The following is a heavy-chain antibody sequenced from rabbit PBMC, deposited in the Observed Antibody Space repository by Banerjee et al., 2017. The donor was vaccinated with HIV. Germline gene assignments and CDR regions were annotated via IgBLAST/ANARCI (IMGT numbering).Heavy chain of an antibody. D-gene: IGHD6-1*01. Sequence: QQQLEESGGGLVKPGGTLTLTCKASGIDFSSNAMCWVRQAPGKRPEWIACIYNGDGITYYASWAKGRFTISKTSSTTVTLQMTSLTAADTATYFCARERAVWVGHANAIFNLWGQGTLVTIS. V-gene: IGHV1S47*01. CDR3: ARERAVWVGHANAIFNL. CDR1: GIDFSSNA. J-gene: IGHJ4*01. CDR2: IYNGDGIT.